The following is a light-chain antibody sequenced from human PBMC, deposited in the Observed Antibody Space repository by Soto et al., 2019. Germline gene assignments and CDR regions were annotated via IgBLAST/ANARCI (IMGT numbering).Light chain of an antibody. Sequence: VGMTQSPATLSVSPGEGATLSCRASQSVSSKLAWYQQKPGQAPRLLIYGASTRATGIPARFSGSGSGTEFTLIISSLQSEDSAVYYCQQYNSWLWTFGQVTKVDIK. CDR3: QQYNSWLWT. V-gene: IGKV3-15*01. CDR1: QSVSSK. CDR2: GAS. J-gene: IGKJ1*01.